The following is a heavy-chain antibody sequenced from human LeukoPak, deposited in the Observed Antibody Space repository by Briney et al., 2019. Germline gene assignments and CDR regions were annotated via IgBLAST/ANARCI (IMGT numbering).Heavy chain of an antibody. Sequence: PSETLSLTCTVSGGSISSYYWGWIRQPPGKGLEWIGYIYYSGSTNYNPSLKSRVTISVDTSKNQFSLKLSSVTAADTAVYYCARHGTGGSGSYYRKNRNWFDPWGQGTLVTVSS. CDR1: GGSISSYY. D-gene: IGHD3-10*01. J-gene: IGHJ5*02. CDR3: ARHGTGGSGSYYRKNRNWFDP. CDR2: IYYSGST. V-gene: IGHV4-59*08.